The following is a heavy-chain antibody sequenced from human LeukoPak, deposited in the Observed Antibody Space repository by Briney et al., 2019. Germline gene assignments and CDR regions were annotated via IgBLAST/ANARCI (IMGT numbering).Heavy chain of an antibody. V-gene: IGHV4-34*01. J-gene: IGHJ3*02. D-gene: IGHD2-2*01. CDR2: INHSGST. CDR1: GGSFSGYY. Sequence: TPSETLSLTCAVYGGSFSGYYWSWIRQPPGKGLEWIGEINHSGSTNYNPSLKSRVTISVDTSKNQFSLKLSSVTAADTAVYYCARQGPLGYCSSTSCTVAFDIWGQGTMVTVSS. CDR3: ARQGPLGYCSSTSCTVAFDI.